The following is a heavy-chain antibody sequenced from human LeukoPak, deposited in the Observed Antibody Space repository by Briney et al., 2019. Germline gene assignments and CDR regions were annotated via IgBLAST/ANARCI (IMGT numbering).Heavy chain of an antibody. CDR1: GYSISSGYY. CDR3: ARSGSYSFWFDP. Sequence: SETLSLTCSVSGYSISSGYYWGWIRQPPGRGLEWIASIYHSGSTYYNPSLRSRVTISGDTSKNQFSLKLSSVTAADTAVYYCARSGSYSFWFDPWGQGTLVTVSS. D-gene: IGHD1-26*01. V-gene: IGHV4-38-2*02. J-gene: IGHJ5*02. CDR2: IYHSGST.